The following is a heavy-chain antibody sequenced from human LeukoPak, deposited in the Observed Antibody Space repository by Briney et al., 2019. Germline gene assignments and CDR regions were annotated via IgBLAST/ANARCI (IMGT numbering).Heavy chain of an antibody. CDR2: FCGSVGST. CDR1: GFTFSSYA. D-gene: IGHD2-21*02. CDR3: AKGPYCGGDCYTALDY. V-gene: IGHV3-23*01. Sequence: GGSLRLSCAASGFTFSSYAMSWVRQAPGEALEWVSAFCGSVGSTYYADSVKGRFTISRDNTKNTQYLQMSSLRAEDTAVYYCAKGPYCGGDCYTALDYWGQGTLVTVSS. J-gene: IGHJ4*02.